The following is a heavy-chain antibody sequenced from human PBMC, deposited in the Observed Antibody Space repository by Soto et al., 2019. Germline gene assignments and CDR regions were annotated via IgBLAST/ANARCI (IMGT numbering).Heavy chain of an antibody. Sequence: SETLSLTCAVSGGSMSSYYWSWIRQPPGKGLEWIGYIYYSGSTNYNPSLKSRVTISVDTSKNQFSLKLSSVTAADTAVYYCARDGFYYGSGSPSNYYGMDVWGQGTTVTVSS. CDR1: GGSMSSYY. D-gene: IGHD3-10*01. J-gene: IGHJ6*02. V-gene: IGHV4-59*01. CDR3: ARDGFYYGSGSPSNYYGMDV. CDR2: IYYSGST.